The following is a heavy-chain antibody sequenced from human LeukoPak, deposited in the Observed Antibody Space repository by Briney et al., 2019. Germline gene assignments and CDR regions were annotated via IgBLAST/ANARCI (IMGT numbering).Heavy chain of an antibody. CDR2: ISFDGSNK. V-gene: IGHV3-30*04. CDR3: AKDMDGIVGATKGFDY. J-gene: IGHJ4*02. CDR1: GFAFSSYA. D-gene: IGHD1-26*01. Sequence: GGSLRLSSADSGFAFSSYAMHWVRQAPGKGLEWVTVISFDGSNKYYADSVKGRFTISRDNAKNSLYLQMNSLRAEDTALYYCAKDMDGIVGATKGFDYWGQGTLVTVSS.